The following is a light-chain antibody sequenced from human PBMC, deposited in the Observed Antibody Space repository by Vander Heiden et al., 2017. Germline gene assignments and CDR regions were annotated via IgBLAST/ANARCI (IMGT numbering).Light chain of an antibody. CDR3: MQSMQVFPT. J-gene: IGKJ5*01. CDR2: EVS. Sequence: DIVMTQTLLSLSVTPVQPASISCKFSQTPLYSDGKNYLYWYLQKPGPPPQLLIYEVSNRFSGVTDRFSGSGSGTDFTLKISRVEAEDVRVYYCMQSMQVFPTFGQGTRLEIK. V-gene: IGKV2D-29*01. CDR1: QTPLYSDGKNY.